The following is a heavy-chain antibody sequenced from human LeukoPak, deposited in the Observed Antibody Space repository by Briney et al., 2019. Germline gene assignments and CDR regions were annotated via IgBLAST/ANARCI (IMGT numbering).Heavy chain of an antibody. V-gene: IGHV3-30*03. D-gene: IGHD6-25*01. CDR1: GFTFGDYG. J-gene: IGHJ6*03. CDR3: ARRPPYYYYMDV. CDR2: LSYDGTNK. Sequence: GRSLRLSCAVSGFTFGDYGMHWVRQAPGKGLEWLAVLSYDGTNKYYADSVKGRFTISRDNSENTLYLQMNSLRAEDTAIYYCARRPPYYYYMDVWGKGTTVTVSS.